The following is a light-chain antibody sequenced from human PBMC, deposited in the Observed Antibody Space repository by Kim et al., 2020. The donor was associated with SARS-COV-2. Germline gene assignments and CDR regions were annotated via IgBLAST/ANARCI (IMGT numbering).Light chain of an antibody. J-gene: IGLJ1*01. Sequence: SYELTQPPSVSVSPGQTARITCSGDGLRKDYVYWYRQKPGQPPVLVISQDSKRPSGIPERFSGSTSGTTGPLTISAVQAEDEADYYCLPSHNKGRAYLFG. CDR2: QDS. V-gene: IGLV3-25*03. CDR3: LPSHNKGRAYL. CDR1: GLRKDY.